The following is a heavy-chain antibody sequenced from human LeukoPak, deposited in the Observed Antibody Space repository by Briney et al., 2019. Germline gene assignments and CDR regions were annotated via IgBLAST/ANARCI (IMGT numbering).Heavy chain of an antibody. CDR1: GFNVGSNY. Sequence: PGGSLRLSCAASGFNVGSNYMSWVRQTPGKGLEWVSVIYRGGATYYADSVKGRFTLSRDNFKNTLYLQMNSLRVEDTAVYYCAREGMHDSSGYYPIGGSYYFDHWGQGTLVTVSS. J-gene: IGHJ4*02. V-gene: IGHV3-53*01. CDR2: IYRGGAT. D-gene: IGHD3-22*01. CDR3: AREGMHDSSGYYPIGGSYYFDH.